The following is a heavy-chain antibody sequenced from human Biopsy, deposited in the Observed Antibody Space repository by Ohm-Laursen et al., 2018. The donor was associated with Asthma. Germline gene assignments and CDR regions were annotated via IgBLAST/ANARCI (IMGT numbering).Heavy chain of an antibody. J-gene: IGHJ4*02. V-gene: IGHV1-69*10. D-gene: IGHD3-22*01. Sequence: SVKVSCKASGDSFSNYAISWVRQAPGQGLEWMGGLIPVLGIPDHAQMFEGRVTITADESTSTAYMELSSLRSEDTAVYYCARLNYYDSSGKYLDSWGQGTLVTVSP. CDR2: LIPVLGIP. CDR3: ARLNYYDSSGKYLDS. CDR1: GDSFSNYA.